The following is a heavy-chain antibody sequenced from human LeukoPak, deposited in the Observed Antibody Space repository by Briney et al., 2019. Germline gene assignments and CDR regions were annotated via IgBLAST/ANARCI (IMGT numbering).Heavy chain of an antibody. V-gene: IGHV1-69*05. D-gene: IGHD3-22*01. CDR1: GGTFSSYA. Sequence: ASVKVSCKASGGTFSSYAISWVRQAPGQGLEWMGGIIPIFGTANYAQKLQGRVTMTTDTSASTAYMELRSLRSDDTAVYYCARSRRITMIVVAAYDAFDIWGQGTMVTVSS. CDR3: ARSRRITMIVVAAYDAFDI. CDR2: IIPIFGTA. J-gene: IGHJ3*02.